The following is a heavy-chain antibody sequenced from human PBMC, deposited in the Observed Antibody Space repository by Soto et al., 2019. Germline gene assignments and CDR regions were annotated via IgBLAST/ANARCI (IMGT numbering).Heavy chain of an antibody. J-gene: IGHJ6*02. D-gene: IGHD3-3*01. CDR2: ISGSGGST. CDR1: GFTFSSYA. CDR3: AKGSYYDFXSGYYPPAGDYYYGMDV. Sequence: AGGFLRLSCAASGFTFSSYAMSWVRQAPGKGLERVSAISGSGGSTYYADSVKGRFTISRDNSKNTLYLQMNSLRAGDTAVYYCAKGSYYDFXSGYYPPAGDYYYGMDVWGQGTTVTVSS. V-gene: IGHV3-23*01.